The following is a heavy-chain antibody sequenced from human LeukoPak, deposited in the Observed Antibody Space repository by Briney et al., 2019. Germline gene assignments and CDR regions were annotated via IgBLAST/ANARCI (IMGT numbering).Heavy chain of an antibody. CDR2: INAKDGNT. J-gene: IGHJ4*02. Sequence: GSVKVSCTAFGYTFTSYGINWVRQAPGPGLEWMGWINAKDGNTNYAQNLQGRLTMTTDTSTSTAYVELRSLRSDDTAVYFCARDGDTSGYFHYLDSWGQGTQVAVSS. D-gene: IGHD3-22*01. CDR1: GYTFTSYG. CDR3: ARDGDTSGYFHYLDS. V-gene: IGHV1-18*01.